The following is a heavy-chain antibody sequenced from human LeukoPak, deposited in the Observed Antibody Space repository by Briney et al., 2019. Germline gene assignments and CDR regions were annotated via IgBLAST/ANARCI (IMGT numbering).Heavy chain of an antibody. CDR2: IRSKAYGGTT. J-gene: IGHJ4*02. V-gene: IGHV3-49*04. Sequence: PGRSLRLSCTASGFTFGDYAMSWVRQAPGKGLEWVAFIRSKAYGGTTEYAAYVKGRFTISRDDSKSIAYLQMNSLKTEDTAVYYCTRYSWYYFDYWGQGTLVTVSS. CDR3: TRYSWYYFDY. CDR1: GFTFGDYA. D-gene: IGHD6-13*01.